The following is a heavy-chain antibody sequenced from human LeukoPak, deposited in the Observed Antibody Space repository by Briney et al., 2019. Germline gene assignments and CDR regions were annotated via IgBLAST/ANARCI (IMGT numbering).Heavy chain of an antibody. CDR3: ARDYSGSYFGWFDP. V-gene: IGHV1-2*02. CDR1: GYTFTGYY. CDR2: INPNSGGT. Sequence: ASVKVSCKASGYTFTGYYMHWVRQAPGQGLEWMGWINPNSGGTNYAQKFQGRVTMTRDTSISTAYMELSRLRSDDTAVYYCARDYSGSYFGWFDPWGQGTLVIVSS. D-gene: IGHD1-26*01. J-gene: IGHJ5*02.